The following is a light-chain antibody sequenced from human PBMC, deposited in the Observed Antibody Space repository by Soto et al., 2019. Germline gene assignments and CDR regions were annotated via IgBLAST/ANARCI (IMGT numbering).Light chain of an antibody. CDR2: EVS. CDR1: SSDIGRFNY. V-gene: IGLV2-14*01. CDR3: SSHTSSNTQV. J-gene: IGLJ3*02. Sequence: QSALTPPASVSGSPGQSITISCTGTSSDIGRFNYVSWYQQHPGKVPKLMIYEVSNRPSAVSNRFSGSKSGNTASLTISGLQAEDEADYYCSSHTSSNTQVFGGGTKLTVL.